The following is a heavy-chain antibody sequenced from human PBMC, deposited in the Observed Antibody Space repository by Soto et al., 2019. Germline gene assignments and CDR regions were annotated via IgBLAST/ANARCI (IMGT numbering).Heavy chain of an antibody. V-gene: IGHV3-64*01. D-gene: IGHD6-6*01. J-gene: IGHJ6*03. Sequence: VQLVESGGGLAQPGGSLRLSCAASGFTLSGYAMDWVRQAPGKGLEYVSGISSNGVGTYYANSVQGRFTISRDNSKNTVYLQMGSLRPEDMAVYYCATRARPDFYYMDVWGKGTTVTVSS. CDR2: ISSNGVGT. CDR3: ATRARPDFYYMDV. CDR1: GFTLSGYA.